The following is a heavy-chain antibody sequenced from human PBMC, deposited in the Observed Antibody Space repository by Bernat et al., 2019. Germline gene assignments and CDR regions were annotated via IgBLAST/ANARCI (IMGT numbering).Heavy chain of an antibody. D-gene: IGHD4-17*01. V-gene: IGHV3-30*18. CDR3: AKDQGDYGDYFFDY. Sequence: QVQLVESGGGVVQPGRSLRLSCAASGFTFSSYGMHWVRQAPGKGLEWVAVISYDGSNKYYADSVKGRFTISRDNSKNPLYLQMNSLRAEETDVYYCAKDQGDYGDYFFDYWGQGTLVTVS. CDR1: GFTFSSYG. J-gene: IGHJ4*02. CDR2: ISYDGSNK.